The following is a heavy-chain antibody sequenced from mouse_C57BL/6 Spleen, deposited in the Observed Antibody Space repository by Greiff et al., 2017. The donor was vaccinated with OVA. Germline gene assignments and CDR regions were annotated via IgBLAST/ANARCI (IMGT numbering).Heavy chain of an antibody. CDR1: GYTFTSYW. V-gene: IGHV1-52*01. CDR2: IDPSDSET. CDR3: AISGYGSRPFAY. J-gene: IGHJ3*01. Sequence: VQLQQPGAELVKPGASVKMSCKASGYTFTSYWMHWVKQRPIQGLEWIGKIDPSDSETNYNQKFKDKATLTVDQSSSTAYMQLSSLPSEDSAVYCCAISGYGSRPFAYWGQGTLVTVSA. D-gene: IGHD1-1*01.